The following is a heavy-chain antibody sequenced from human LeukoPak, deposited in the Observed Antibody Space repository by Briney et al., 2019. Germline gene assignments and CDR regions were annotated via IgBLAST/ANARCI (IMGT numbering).Heavy chain of an antibody. Sequence: SETLSLTCAVSGGSISSGGYSWSWIRQPPGKGLEWIGYIYHSGSTYYNPSLKSRVTKSVDTSKNQFSLNLSSVPAADTAVYYCARHRKGSRSRGPFDIWGQGTLVTVSS. J-gene: IGHJ3*02. V-gene: IGHV4-30-2*03. CDR2: IYHSGST. CDR3: ARHRKGSRSRGPFDI. CDR1: GGSISSGGYS. D-gene: IGHD6-13*01.